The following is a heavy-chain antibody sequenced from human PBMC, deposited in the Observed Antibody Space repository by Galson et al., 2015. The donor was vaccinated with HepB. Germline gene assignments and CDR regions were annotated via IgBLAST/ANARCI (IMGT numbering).Heavy chain of an antibody. D-gene: IGHD3-10*01. CDR1: GLTFSSYT. Sequence: SLRLSCAASGLTFSSYTMTWVRQAPGKGLESVSYVSSTGTTMSYADSAKGRFTISRDNAQNSLYLQMNSLRDEDTAVYYCARVYFGSGSSSAYWYFDLWGRGALVTVSS. CDR2: VSSTGTTM. CDR3: ARVYFGSGSSSAYWYFDL. J-gene: IGHJ2*01. V-gene: IGHV3-48*02.